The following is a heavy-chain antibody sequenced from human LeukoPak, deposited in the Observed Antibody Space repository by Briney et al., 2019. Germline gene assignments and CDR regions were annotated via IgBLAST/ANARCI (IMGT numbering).Heavy chain of an antibody. V-gene: IGHV1-69*04. D-gene: IGHD2-15*01. Sequence: GASVKVSCKASGGTFSDYSISWVRQAPGQGLEWTGRIIPILNVPNYAQKFEGRVTITADKSTSTAYMELSSLKSEDTAVYFCARDRPRARYFDYWGQGTLVTVSS. J-gene: IGHJ4*02. CDR3: ARDRPRARYFDY. CDR2: IIPILNVP. CDR1: GGTFSDYS.